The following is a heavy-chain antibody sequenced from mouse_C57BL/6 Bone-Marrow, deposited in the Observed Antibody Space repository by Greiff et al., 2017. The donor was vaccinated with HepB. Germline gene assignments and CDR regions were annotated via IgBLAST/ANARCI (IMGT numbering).Heavy chain of an antibody. Sequence: QVQLKQSGPGLVQPSQSLSITCTVSGFSLTSYGVHWVRQSPGKGLEWLGVIWSGGSTDYNAAFISRLSISKDNSKSQVFFKMNSLQADDTAIYYSARGKRYGSSLNSAMGYWGQGTPVTVSS. J-gene: IGHJ4*01. CDR1: GFSLTSYG. V-gene: IGHV2-2*01. CDR2: IWSGGST. CDR3: ARGKRYGSSLNSAMGY. D-gene: IGHD1-1*01.